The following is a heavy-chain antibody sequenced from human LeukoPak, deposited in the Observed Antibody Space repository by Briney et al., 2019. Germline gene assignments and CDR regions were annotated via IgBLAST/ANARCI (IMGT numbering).Heavy chain of an antibody. D-gene: IGHD3-3*01. CDR3: ARDFWSGYIDSFDI. CDR2: ISGSGSTI. Sequence: GGSLRLSCAASGFTFSNAWMSWVRQAPGKGLEWVSYISGSGSTIYYADSVKGRFTISRDNAKNSLYLQMNSLRAEDTAVYYCARDFWSGYIDSFDIWGQGTMVTVSS. CDR1: GFTFSNAW. V-gene: IGHV3-48*01. J-gene: IGHJ3*02.